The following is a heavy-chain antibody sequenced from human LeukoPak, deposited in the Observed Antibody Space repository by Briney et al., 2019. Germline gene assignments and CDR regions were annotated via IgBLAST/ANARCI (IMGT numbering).Heavy chain of an antibody. CDR3: ARRRYTSGWDEN. D-gene: IGHD6-19*01. J-gene: IGHJ4*02. Sequence: SETLSLTCTVSGGSLSSYYWSWIRQPPGKGLEWIGYIYYSGSTNYNPPLKSRVTISVDTSKNQFSLKLSSVTAADTAVYYCARRRYTSGWDENWGQGTLVTVSS. CDR1: GGSLSSYY. CDR2: IYYSGST. V-gene: IGHV4-59*08.